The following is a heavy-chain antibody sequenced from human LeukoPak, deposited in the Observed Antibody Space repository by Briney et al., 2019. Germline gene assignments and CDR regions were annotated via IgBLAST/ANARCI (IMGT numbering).Heavy chain of an antibody. Sequence: GGSLRLSCAASGFTFSDYYMSWIRQAPGKGLEWVSYISSGSSTIYYADSVKGRFTISRDNAKNSLYLQMNSLRAEDTAVYYCARVGSGSYYKGPGYYYYYMDVWGKGTTVTVSS. D-gene: IGHD3-10*01. CDR3: ARVGSGSYYKGPGYYYYYMDV. J-gene: IGHJ6*03. CDR1: GFTFSDYY. V-gene: IGHV3-11*04. CDR2: ISSGSSTI.